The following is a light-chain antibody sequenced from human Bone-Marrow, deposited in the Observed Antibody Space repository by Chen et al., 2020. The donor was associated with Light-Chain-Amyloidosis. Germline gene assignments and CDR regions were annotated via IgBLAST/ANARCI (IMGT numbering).Light chain of an antibody. V-gene: IGKV3-20*01. Sequence: EIVLTHSPGTLSLSPGEGANLSCRASQTISSHYLTWYQQKLGRAPRRPMYDSSSRATGIPDRFTGSGSGTDFTLTINRLEPEDFAMYYCQQYGTSPITFGGGTKVEIK. CDR3: QQYGTSPIT. J-gene: IGKJ4*01. CDR2: DSS. CDR1: QTISSHY.